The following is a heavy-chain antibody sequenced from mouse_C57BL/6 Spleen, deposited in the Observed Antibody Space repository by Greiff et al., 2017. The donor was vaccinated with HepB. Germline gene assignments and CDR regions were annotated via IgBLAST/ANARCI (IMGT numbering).Heavy chain of an antibody. CDR2: ISNGGGST. D-gene: IGHD2-2*01. CDR3: ARIYYGYDVGAHYAMDY. CDR1: GFTFSDYY. J-gene: IGHJ4*01. Sequence: EVKLMESGGGLVQPGGSLKLSCAASGFTFSDYYMYWVRQTPEKRLEWVAYISNGGGSTYYPDTVKGRFTISRDNAKNTLYLQMSRLKSEDTAMYYCARIYYGYDVGAHYAMDYWGQGTSVTVSS. V-gene: IGHV5-12*01.